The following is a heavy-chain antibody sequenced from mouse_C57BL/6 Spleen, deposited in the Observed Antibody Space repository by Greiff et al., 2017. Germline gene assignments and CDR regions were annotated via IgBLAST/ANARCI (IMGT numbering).Heavy chain of an antibody. Sequence: VQVVESGAELVKPGASVKISCKASGYAFSSYWMNWVKQRPGKGLEWIGQIYPGDGDTNYNGKFKGKATLTADKSSSTAYMQLSSLTSEDSAVYFCARWDFYGSSPWYFDVWGTGTTVTVSS. D-gene: IGHD1-1*01. J-gene: IGHJ1*03. CDR1: GYAFSSYW. CDR2: IYPGDGDT. V-gene: IGHV1-80*01. CDR3: ARWDFYGSSPWYFDV.